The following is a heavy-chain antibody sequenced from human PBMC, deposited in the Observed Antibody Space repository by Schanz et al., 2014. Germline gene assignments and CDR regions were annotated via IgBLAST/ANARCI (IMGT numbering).Heavy chain of an antibody. CDR3: ASALTTWGGMDV. J-gene: IGHJ6*02. CDR2: IHSTGGTT. Sequence: QVQLVQSGAEVRKPGSSVRVSCKASGGTFTSYAFSWVRQAPGQGLEWMGRIHSTGGTTSHAQKFQGRVTMTRDTSTSTVYMELSSLRSEDTAVYYCASALTTWGGMDVWGQGTTVTVSS. CDR1: GGTFTSYA. V-gene: IGHV1-46*01. D-gene: IGHD4-4*01.